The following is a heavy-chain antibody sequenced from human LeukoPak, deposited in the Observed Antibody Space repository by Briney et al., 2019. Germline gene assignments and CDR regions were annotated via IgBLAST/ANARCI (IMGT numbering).Heavy chain of an antibody. J-gene: IGHJ4*02. CDR3: ARLRRNSDKSGFYYYYDY. CDR1: GLTFSSFS. D-gene: IGHD3-22*01. CDR2: INTVASYI. Sequence: GGSLTLSCAASGLTFSSFSFNWVRQGPGQGLEWVSSINTVASYIYYADSVKGRFTISRDNAKNSLYLQMNSLRAEDTGVYYCARLRRNSDKSGFYYYYDYWGQGTLVTVSS. V-gene: IGHV3-21*06.